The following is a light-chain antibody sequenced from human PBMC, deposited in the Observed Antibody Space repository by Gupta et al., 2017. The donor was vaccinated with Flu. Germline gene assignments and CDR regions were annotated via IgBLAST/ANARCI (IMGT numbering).Light chain of an antibody. CDR2: STR. J-gene: IGLJ1*01. Sequence: QTVVTQEPSLTVSPGGTVTLTCASSTGAVTSAFYPNWFQQKPGQPPRALIYSTRNKHPWTPARFSGSLLGGKAVLTLSSVQPEDEAEYYCLLYSGGAYVFGTGTKVTVL. CDR1: TGAVTSAFY. CDR3: LLYSGGAYV. V-gene: IGLV7-43*01.